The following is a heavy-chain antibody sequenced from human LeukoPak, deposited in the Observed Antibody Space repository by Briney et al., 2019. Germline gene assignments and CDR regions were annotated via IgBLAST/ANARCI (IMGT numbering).Heavy chain of an antibody. D-gene: IGHD6-19*01. CDR2: FGGNNAGI. CDR1: GVTFSSYS. V-gene: IGHV3-23*01. CDR3: AKDRGSGWYFDY. J-gene: IGHJ4*02. Sequence: GGSLRLSCAASGVTFSSYSMNWVRQAPGQGLEWVSSFGGNNAGIYYADSVKGRFTISRDNSKNTLYLQMDSLRAEDTAVYYCAKDRGSGWYFDYWGQGTLVTVSS.